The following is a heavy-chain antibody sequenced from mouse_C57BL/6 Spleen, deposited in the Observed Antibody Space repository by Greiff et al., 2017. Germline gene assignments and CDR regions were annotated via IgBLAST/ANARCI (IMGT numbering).Heavy chain of an antibody. J-gene: IGHJ2*01. CDR3: AKVPYYYGSSYFDY. CDR1: GYTFTDHT. V-gene: IGHV1-78*01. CDR2: IYPRDGSP. D-gene: IGHD1-1*01. Sequence: VQLQESDAELVKPGASVKISCKVSGYTFTDHTIHWMKQRPEQGLEWIGYIYPRDGSPKYNEKFKGKATLTADKSSSTAYMQLNSLTSEDSAVYFCAKVPYYYGSSYFDYWGQGTTLTVSS.